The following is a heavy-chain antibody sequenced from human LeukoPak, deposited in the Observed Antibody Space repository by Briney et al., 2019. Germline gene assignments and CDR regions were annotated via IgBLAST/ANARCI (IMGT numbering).Heavy chain of an antibody. CDR3: ARESKSYDGSGFYHDY. V-gene: IGHV4-4*07. CDR2: IYTSGST. D-gene: IGHD3-22*01. CDR1: DDSIRNFF. J-gene: IGHJ4*02. Sequence: SETLSLTCSISDDSIRNFFWSWIRQPAGKGLEWIGRIYTSGSTDYNPSLRSRVTMSVDTSRNQFSLKLTSVTAADTAVYYCARESKSYDGSGFYHDYWGQGTLVAVSS.